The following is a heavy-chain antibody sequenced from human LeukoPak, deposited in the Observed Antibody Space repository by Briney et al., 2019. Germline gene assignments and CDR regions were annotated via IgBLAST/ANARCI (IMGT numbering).Heavy chain of an antibody. V-gene: IGHV4-38-2*01. Sequence: SETLSLTCAVSGYSISSGYYWGWIRQPPGKGLEWIGSIYHSGSTYYNPSLKSRVTISVDTSKNQFSLKLSSVTAADTAVYYCASHSPQLQYFDYWGQGTLVTVSS. CDR1: GYSISSGYY. D-gene: IGHD2-2*01. J-gene: IGHJ4*02. CDR2: IYHSGST. CDR3: ASHSPQLQYFDY.